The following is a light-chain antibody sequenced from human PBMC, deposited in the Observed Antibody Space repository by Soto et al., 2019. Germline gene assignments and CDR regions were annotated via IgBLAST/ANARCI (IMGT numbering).Light chain of an antibody. CDR3: QQYDNLPIT. Sequence: DIHMTDSPSSLSASVLDRVTITFRASQGISNYLAWYQQKPGKAPKLLIYDASNLDSGVPSRFSGSGSGTEFSLTISNLQPEDIATYYCQQYDNLPITFGQGTRLEIK. V-gene: IGKV1-33*01. J-gene: IGKJ5*01. CDR1: QGISNY. CDR2: DAS.